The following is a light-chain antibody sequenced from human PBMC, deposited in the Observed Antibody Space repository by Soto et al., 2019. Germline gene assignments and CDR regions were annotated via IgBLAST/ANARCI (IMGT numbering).Light chain of an antibody. J-gene: IGKJ2*01. V-gene: IGKV1-39*01. CDR3: HQSYSTPYT. Sequence: DIQLTQSPSSLSASVGDRVTITGRASQNSRNYLNGYQQKPGKAPKLLIYTASSLHSGVPSRFSGSASGTDCTLTITSLQREDFATYYCHQSYSTPYTFGQGTKLDI. CDR2: TAS. CDR1: QNSRNY.